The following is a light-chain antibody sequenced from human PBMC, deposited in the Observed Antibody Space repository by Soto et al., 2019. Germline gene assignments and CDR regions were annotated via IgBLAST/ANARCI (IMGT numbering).Light chain of an antibody. CDR3: QQYDNLPPYT. CDR1: RDISVY. V-gene: IGKV1-33*01. CDR2: DAS. J-gene: IGKJ2*01. Sequence: DIQMTQSPSSLSASVGDRVTITCQASRDISVYLNWYQHKPGQPPKLLVYDASNLQTGVPSRFSGSGSGTHFTFTITSLQPEDIATYYCQQYDNLPPYTFGQGTKLDIK.